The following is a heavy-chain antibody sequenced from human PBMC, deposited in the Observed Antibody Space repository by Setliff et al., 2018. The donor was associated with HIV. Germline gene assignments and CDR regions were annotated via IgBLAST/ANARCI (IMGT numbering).Heavy chain of an antibody. CDR1: GGSFSSHY. Sequence: SETLSLTCTVSGGSFSSHYWSWIRQPPGKGLEWIGSFYYSGSTNNNPSLKSRVTISVDTSKNQFSLKLSSVTAADTAVYYCAKEGDSSGWYLDYWGQGTLVTVSS. CDR3: AKEGDSSGWYLDY. J-gene: IGHJ4*02. V-gene: IGHV4-59*11. CDR2: FYYSGST. D-gene: IGHD6-19*01.